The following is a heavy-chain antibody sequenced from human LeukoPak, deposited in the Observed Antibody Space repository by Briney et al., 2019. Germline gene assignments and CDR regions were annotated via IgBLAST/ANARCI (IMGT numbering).Heavy chain of an antibody. V-gene: IGHV5-51*01. D-gene: IGHD2-15*01. J-gene: IGHJ4*02. CDR1: GYSFTSYW. CDR2: IYPGDSDT. CDR3: ARTRSRYCSGGSCYFDY. Sequence: GESLKISCKGSGYSFTSYWIGWVRQMPGKGLEWMGIIYPGDSDTRYSPSFQGQVTISADKSISTAYLQWSSLKASDTAMYYCARTRSRYCSGGSCYFDYWGQGTLVTVSS.